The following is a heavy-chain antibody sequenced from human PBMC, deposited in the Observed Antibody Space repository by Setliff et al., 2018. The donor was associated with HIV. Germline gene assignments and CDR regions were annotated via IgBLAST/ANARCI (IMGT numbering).Heavy chain of an antibody. D-gene: IGHD3-10*01. CDR2: IYTSGST. J-gene: IGHJ4*02. CDR1: GGSISSYY. Sequence: PSETLSLTCTVSGGSISSYYWSWIRQPAGKGLEWIGRIYTSGSTNYNPSLKSRVTMSVDTSKNQFSLKLSSVTAADKAGYYCAREESTEDYGWGSYGPAFPPPLVYWGQGTLVTVSS. CDR3: AREESTEDYGWGSYGPAFPPPLVY. V-gene: IGHV4-4*07.